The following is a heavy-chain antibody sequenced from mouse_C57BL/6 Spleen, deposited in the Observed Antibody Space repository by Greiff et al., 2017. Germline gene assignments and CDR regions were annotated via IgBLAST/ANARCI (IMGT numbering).Heavy chain of an antibody. CDR3: ARWGGYFDY. CDR2: IDPSVSET. Sequence: QVQLQQPGAELVRPGSSVKLSCKASGYTFTSYWLPWVKQRPIQGLEWIGNIDPSVSETHYNQKFKDKATLTVDKSSSTAYMQLSSLTSEDSAVYYCARWGGYFDYWGQGTTLTVSS. J-gene: IGHJ2*01. CDR1: GYTFTSYW. V-gene: IGHV1-52*01.